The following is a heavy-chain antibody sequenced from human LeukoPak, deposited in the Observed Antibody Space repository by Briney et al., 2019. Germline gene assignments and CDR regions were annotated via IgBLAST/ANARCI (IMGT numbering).Heavy chain of an antibody. V-gene: IGHV3-30*04. D-gene: IGHD4-17*01. CDR3: ARGYGDYAFFDY. CDR2: ISYDGSNK. Sequence: GGSLRLSCAASGFTFSSYAMHWVRQAPGKGLEWVALISYDGSNKYHADSVKGRFTISRDNSKNTLYLQMNSLRGEDTAVYYCARGYGDYAFFDYWGQGTLVTVSS. CDR1: GFTFSSYA. J-gene: IGHJ4*02.